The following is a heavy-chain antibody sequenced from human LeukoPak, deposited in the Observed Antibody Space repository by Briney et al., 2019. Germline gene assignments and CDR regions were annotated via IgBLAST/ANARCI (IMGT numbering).Heavy chain of an antibody. D-gene: IGHD3-22*01. CDR2: MNPNSGNT. J-gene: IGHJ3*02. CDR1: GYTFTSYD. CDR3: ARDRNIDSSGYYYDAFDI. V-gene: IGHV1-8*01. Sequence: GASGKVSCKASGYTFTSYDINWVRQATGQGLEWMGWMNPNSGNTGYAQKFQGRVTMTRNTSISTAYMELSSLRSEDTAVYYCARDRNIDSSGYYYDAFDIWGQGTMVTVSS.